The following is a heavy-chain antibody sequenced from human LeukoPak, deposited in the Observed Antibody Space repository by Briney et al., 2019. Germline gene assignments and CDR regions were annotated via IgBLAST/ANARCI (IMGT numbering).Heavy chain of an antibody. CDR3: ARVATVVTREYYFDY. V-gene: IGHV4-59*01. CDR1: GGSFSGYY. J-gene: IGHJ4*02. Sequence: PSETLSLTCAVYGGSFSGYYWSWIRQPPGKGLEWIGYIYYSGSTNYNPSLKSRVTISVDTSKNQFSLKLSSVTAADTAVYYCARVATVVTREYYFDYWGQGTLVTVSS. D-gene: IGHD4-23*01. CDR2: IYYSGST.